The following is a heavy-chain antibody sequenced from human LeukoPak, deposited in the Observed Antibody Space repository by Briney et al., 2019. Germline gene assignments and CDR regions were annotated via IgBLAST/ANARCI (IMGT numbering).Heavy chain of an antibody. V-gene: IGHV1-69-2*01. CDR2: VDPEDGET. Sequence: ASVKISCKVSGYTFTDYYMHWVQQAPGKGLEWMGLVDPEDGETIYAEKFQGRVTITADTSTDTAYMELSSLRSEDTAVYYCARAKIAAENFDYWGQGTLVTVSS. CDR1: GYTFTDYY. CDR3: ARAKIAAENFDY. D-gene: IGHD6-13*01. J-gene: IGHJ4*02.